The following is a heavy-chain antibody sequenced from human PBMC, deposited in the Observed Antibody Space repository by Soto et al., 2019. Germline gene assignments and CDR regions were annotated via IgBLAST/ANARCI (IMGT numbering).Heavy chain of an antibody. Sequence: ASVKVSCKASGYTFTNYGIQSVRQSPGQRLEWMGWINAGNGNTKYSQNFRRRVTITRDTSAHTAYMELSSRRSEDTAVFYCARSGYSSGWYHWYFDFWGRGTLVTVSS. V-gene: IGHV1-3*01. CDR1: GYTFTNYG. CDR3: ARSGYSSGWYHWYFDF. D-gene: IGHD6-19*01. J-gene: IGHJ2*01. CDR2: INAGNGNT.